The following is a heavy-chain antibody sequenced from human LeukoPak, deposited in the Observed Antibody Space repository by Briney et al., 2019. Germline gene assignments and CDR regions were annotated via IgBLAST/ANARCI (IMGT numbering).Heavy chain of an antibody. CDR2: INPNSGGT. CDR3: ARGKGYCSGGSCYIFDY. D-gene: IGHD2-15*01. CDR1: GYTFTAYY. J-gene: IGHJ4*02. Sequence: ASVKVSFKASGYTFTAYYVHWVRQAPGQGLEWMGWINPNSGGTNYAQKFQRRVTMTRDTSISTAYMELSRLRSDDTAVYYCARGKGYCSGGSCYIFDYWGQGTLVTVSS. V-gene: IGHV1-2*02.